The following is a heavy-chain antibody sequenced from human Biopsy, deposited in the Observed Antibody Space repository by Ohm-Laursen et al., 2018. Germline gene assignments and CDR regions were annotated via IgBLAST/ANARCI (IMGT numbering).Heavy chain of an antibody. CDR3: ARAVDYYDPYYYYGLDV. CDR1: GGSFSGYY. D-gene: IGHD3-16*01. CDR2: INHRGST. J-gene: IGHJ6*02. V-gene: IGHV4-34*01. Sequence: GTLSLTWAVYGGSFSGYYWSWIRQPPGKGLEWIGEINHRGSTNYNPSLKSRVTISVDTSKNQFSLRLRSMTAADTAVYYCARAVDYYDPYYYYGLDVWGQGTMVTV.